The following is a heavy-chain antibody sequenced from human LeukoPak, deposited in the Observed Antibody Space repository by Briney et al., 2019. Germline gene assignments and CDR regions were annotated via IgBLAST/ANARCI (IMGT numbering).Heavy chain of an antibody. V-gene: IGHV3-9*01. D-gene: IGHD6-13*01. J-gene: IGHJ4*02. CDR3: AKLPGIAAGTVDY. CDR2: ISWNSGSI. CDR1: GFTFDDYA. Sequence: GGSLRLSCAASGFTFDDYAMHWVRQAPGKGLEWVSGISWNSGSIGYADSVKGRFTISRDKAKNSLYLQMNSLRAEDTALYYCAKLPGIAAGTVDYWGQGTLVTVSS.